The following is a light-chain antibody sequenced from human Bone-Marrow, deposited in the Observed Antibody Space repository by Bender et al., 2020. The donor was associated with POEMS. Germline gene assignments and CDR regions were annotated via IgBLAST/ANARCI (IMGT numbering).Light chain of an antibody. CDR2: EDN. J-gene: IGLJ2*01. Sequence: SYDLTQPSSVSVSPGQTARITCSGEVVAKKYVRWFQQKSGQAPVLVIYEDNKRPSGIPERFSGYNSGTMATLTIGGAQVEDEADYYCYSTDSSATQRVFGGGTKLTVL. V-gene: IGLV3-10*01. CDR1: VVAKKY. CDR3: YSTDSSATQRV.